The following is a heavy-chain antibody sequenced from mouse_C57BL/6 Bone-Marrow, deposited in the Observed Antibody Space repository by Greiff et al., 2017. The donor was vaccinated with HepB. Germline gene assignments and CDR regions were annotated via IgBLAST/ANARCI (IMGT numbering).Heavy chain of an antibody. CDR1: GYTFTNYW. J-gene: IGHJ1*03. CDR2: IYPGGGYT. Sequence: QVQLQQSGAELVRPGTSVKMSCKASGYTFTNYWLGWAKQRPGHGLEWIGDIYPGGGYTNYNEKFKGKATLTADKSSRTAYMQFSSLTSEDSAIYYCAKYGTGYFDVWGTGTTVTVSS. D-gene: IGHD1-1*01. V-gene: IGHV1-63*01. CDR3: AKYGTGYFDV.